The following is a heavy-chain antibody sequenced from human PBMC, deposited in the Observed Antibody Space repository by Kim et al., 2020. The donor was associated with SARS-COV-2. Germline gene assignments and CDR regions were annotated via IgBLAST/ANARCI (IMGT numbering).Heavy chain of an antibody. J-gene: IGHJ6*02. CDR1: GFTFDDYG. CDR2: SYWNGGST. D-gene: IGHD3-10*01. Sequence: GGSLRLSCAASGFTFDDYGMSWVRQAPGKGLEWVSGSYWNGGSTGYADSVKGRFTISRDNATNSLYLQMNSLRAEDTALYHCARYYYGSGSYYSPSYYYGMDVWGQGTTVTVSS. V-gene: IGHV3-20*01. CDR3: ARYYYGSGSYYSPSYYYGMDV.